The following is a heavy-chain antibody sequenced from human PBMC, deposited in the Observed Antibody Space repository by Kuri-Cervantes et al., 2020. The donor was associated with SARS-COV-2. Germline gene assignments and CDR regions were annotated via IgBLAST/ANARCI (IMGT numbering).Heavy chain of an antibody. Sequence: GESLKISCAASGFTFSNFGMHWVRQTPGKGLEWVAIISYNGRNRYFADSVKGRLTVSRDNSKNTVYLQMNNLRAEDTAVYYCAKDWGSGSYSDAFDIWGQGTMVTVSS. CDR3: AKDWGSGSYSDAFDI. D-gene: IGHD1-26*01. CDR2: ISYNGRNR. V-gene: IGHV3-30*18. CDR1: GFTFSNFG. J-gene: IGHJ3*02.